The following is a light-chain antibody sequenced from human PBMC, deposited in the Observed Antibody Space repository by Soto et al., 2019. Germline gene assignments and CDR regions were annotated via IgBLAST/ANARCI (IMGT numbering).Light chain of an antibody. CDR2: DAS. Sequence: DIVLTQSPATMSFSPLERHTIYCRASQGVTNYLAWYQQKPGQAPRLLIYDASNRATGIPARFSGSGSGTHFTLTISSLEPEDFAVYYCQQRSNWPITFGQGTRLEI. CDR1: QGVTNY. V-gene: IGKV3-11*01. J-gene: IGKJ5*01. CDR3: QQRSNWPIT.